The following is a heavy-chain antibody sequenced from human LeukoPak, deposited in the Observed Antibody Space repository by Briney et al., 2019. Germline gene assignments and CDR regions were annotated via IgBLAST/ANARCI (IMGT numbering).Heavy chain of an antibody. CDR1: GFTFSTYS. J-gene: IGHJ3*01. CDR2: ISTRDTFI. Sequence: PGGSLRLSCEASGFTFSTYSMAWVRQTPGEGREWLSSISTRDTFINYAYSVKGRFTISRDNANNSLFLQMTSLRAEDTAIYYCARWKPRSDAFDFWGKGTMVIVSS. V-gene: IGHV3-21*01. D-gene: IGHD1-1*01. CDR3: ARWKPRSDAFDF.